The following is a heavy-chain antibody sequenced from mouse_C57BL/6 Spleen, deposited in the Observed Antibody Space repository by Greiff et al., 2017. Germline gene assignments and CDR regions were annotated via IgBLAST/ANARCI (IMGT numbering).Heavy chain of an antibody. D-gene: IGHD4-1*01. V-gene: IGHV1-42*01. CDR2: INPSTGGT. Sequence: EVQLQQSGPELVKPGASVKISCKASGYSFTGYYMNWVKQSPEKSLEWIGEINPSTGGTTYNQKFKAKATLTVDKSSSTAYMQLKSLTSEDSAVYYCARYGTGTGFAYWGQGTLVTVSA. J-gene: IGHJ3*01. CDR1: GYSFTGYY. CDR3: ARYGTGTGFAY.